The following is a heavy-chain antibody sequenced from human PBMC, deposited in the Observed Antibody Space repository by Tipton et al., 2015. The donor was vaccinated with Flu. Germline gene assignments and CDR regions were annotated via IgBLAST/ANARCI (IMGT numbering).Heavy chain of an antibody. J-gene: IGHJ5*02. CDR2: IYYSGST. V-gene: IGHV4-59*08. CDR1: DGSISGYY. D-gene: IGHD4-11*01. CDR3: ARRDYSNYVSDPKNWFDP. Sequence: TLSLTCTVSDGSISGYYWSWIRQPPGKGLEWIGYIYYSGSTKYNPSLKSRVTISLDTSKNQFSLRVISVTAADTAVYYCARRDYSNYVSDPKNWFDPWGQGTLVTVSS.